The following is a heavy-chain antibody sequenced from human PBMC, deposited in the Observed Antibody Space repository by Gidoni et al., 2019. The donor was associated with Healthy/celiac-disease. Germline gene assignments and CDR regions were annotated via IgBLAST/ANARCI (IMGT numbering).Heavy chain of an antibody. CDR3: ARDGKGDYYYYGMDV. J-gene: IGHJ6*02. Sequence: EVQLVESGGGLVQPGGSLRLSCAASGFPVSSNYMSWVRQAPGKGLEWVSVIYIGGSTYYADSVKGRFTISRDNSKNTLYLQMNSLRAEDTAVYYCARDGKGDYYYYGMDVWGQGTTVTVSS. D-gene: IGHD1-1*01. CDR1: GFPVSSNY. CDR2: IYIGGST. V-gene: IGHV3-66*01.